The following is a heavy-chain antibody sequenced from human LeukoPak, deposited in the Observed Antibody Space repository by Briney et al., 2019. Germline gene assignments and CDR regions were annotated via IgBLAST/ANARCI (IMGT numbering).Heavy chain of an antibody. D-gene: IGHD1-1*01. J-gene: IGHJ6*03. CDR3: ASQVRLERRYYYYYMDT. V-gene: IGHV4-34*01. Sequence: PSETLSLTCAVYGGSLSDYYWSWIRQPPGKGLEWIGEINHSGSTNYNPSLKSRVTISLDTSKNQFSLKLSSVTAADTAVYYCASQVRLERRYYYYYMDTWDNGTTVTVSS. CDR2: INHSGST. CDR1: GGSLSDYY.